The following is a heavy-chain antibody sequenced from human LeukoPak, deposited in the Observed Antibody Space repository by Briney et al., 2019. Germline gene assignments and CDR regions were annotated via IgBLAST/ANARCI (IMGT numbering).Heavy chain of an antibody. Sequence: SETLSLTCTVSGGSISSSNYYWGWIRQPPGKGLESIGTIYYSGSTYYNPSLKSRVTISVDTSRNQFSLKLSSVTAADTAVYYCARLNGNYYRFDYWGQGILVTVSS. V-gene: IGHV4-39*01. D-gene: IGHD1-26*01. CDR3: ARLNGNYYRFDY. J-gene: IGHJ4*02. CDR2: IYYSGST. CDR1: GGSISSSNYY.